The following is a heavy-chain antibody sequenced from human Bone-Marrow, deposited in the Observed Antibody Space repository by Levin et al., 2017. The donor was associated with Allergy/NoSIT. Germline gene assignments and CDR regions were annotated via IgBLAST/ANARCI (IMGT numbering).Heavy chain of an antibody. CDR3: ASLDYDILTGYYPPKYYYYMDV. CDR2: IYYSGST. D-gene: IGHD3-9*01. J-gene: IGHJ6*03. CDR1: GGSISSSSYY. V-gene: IGHV4-39*02. Sequence: SETLSLTCTVSGGSISSSSYYWGWIRQPPGKGLEWIGSIYYSGSTYYNPSLKSRVTISVDTSKNHFSLKLSSVTAADTAVYYCASLDYDILTGYYPPKYYYYMDVWGKGTTVTVSS.